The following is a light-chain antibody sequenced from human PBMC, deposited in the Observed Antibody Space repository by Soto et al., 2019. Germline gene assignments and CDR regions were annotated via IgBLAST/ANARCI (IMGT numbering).Light chain of an antibody. V-gene: IGKV2-28*01. J-gene: IGKJ5*01. CDR1: QSREYSNRYNY. Sequence: DIVMTQSPLSLPVTPGEASSISCRSSQSREYSNRYNYLEWYRQKPGQSPQLLIYLGSNRASGVPDRFSGSGSGTDFTLKISRVEAEDVGVYYCMQSIQLPITFAQGTRLEIK. CDR3: MQSIQLPIT. CDR2: LGS.